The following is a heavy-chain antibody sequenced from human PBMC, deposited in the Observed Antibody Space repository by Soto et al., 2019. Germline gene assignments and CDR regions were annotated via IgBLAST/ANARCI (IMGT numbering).Heavy chain of an antibody. D-gene: IGHD1-26*01. CDR2: IYHSGST. CDR1: GDSITSSVW. Sequence: SETLSLTCAVSGDSITSSVWWSWVRQPPGKGLEWIGEIYHSGSTNYNPSLKSRVSISIDKSKNHFSLKLTSVTAADTAVYYCARGGAPRFDNWGEGTPVNVPS. CDR3: ARGGAPRFDN. J-gene: IGHJ4*02. V-gene: IGHV4-4*02.